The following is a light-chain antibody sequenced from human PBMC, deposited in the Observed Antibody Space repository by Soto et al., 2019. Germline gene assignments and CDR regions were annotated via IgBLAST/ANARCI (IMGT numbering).Light chain of an antibody. CDR1: SSDVGGYNY. V-gene: IGLV2-14*01. Sequence: QSVLTQPASVSGSPGQSITISCTGTSSDVGGYNYVSWYQQHPGKAPKLMIYDVSNRPSGVSNRFSGSKSGNTASLTISGRQAEDEADYYCSSYTSSSTLYVFGTETKVTVL. J-gene: IGLJ1*01. CDR3: SSYTSSSTLYV. CDR2: DVS.